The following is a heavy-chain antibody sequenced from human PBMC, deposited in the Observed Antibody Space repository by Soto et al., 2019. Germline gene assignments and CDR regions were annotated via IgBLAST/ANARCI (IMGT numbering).Heavy chain of an antibody. CDR1: GGTFSSYA. CDR2: IIPIFGTA. D-gene: IGHD3-22*01. Sequence: SVKVSCKASGGTFSSYAISWVRQAPGQGLEWMGGIIPIFGTANYAQKFQGRVTITADESTSTAYMELSSLRSEDTAVYYCAVSYYFDSSGYYYPVKDGMDVWGQGTTVTV. J-gene: IGHJ6*02. V-gene: IGHV1-69*13. CDR3: AVSYYFDSSGYYYPVKDGMDV.